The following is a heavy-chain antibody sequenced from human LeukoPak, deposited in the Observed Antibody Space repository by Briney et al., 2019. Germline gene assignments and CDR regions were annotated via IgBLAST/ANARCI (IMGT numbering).Heavy chain of an antibody. D-gene: IGHD2-2*01. CDR1: GFTFDDYA. V-gene: IGHV3-21*01. Sequence: GGSLRLSCAASGFTFDDYAMHWVRQAPGKGLEWVSGISSSTSYIYYADSVKGRFTISRDNAKNSLYLQMNSLRPEDTAVYYCARGLSGYASSLGYWGQGTLVTVSA. CDR3: ARGLSGYASSLGY. CDR2: ISSSTSYI. J-gene: IGHJ4*02.